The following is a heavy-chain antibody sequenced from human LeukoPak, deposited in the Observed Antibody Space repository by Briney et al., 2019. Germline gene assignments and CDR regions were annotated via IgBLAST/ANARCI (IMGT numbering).Heavy chain of an antibody. D-gene: IGHD6-13*01. CDR2: IKQDGSEM. CDR1: GFSFSTYW. V-gene: IGHV3-7*01. J-gene: IGHJ5*02. CDR3: ASRSINWYRGNNWFDP. Sequence: GGSLRLSCAASGFSFSTYWMSLVRQAPGKGLEWVANIKQDGSEMYYVDSVKGRFTISRDNAKNSLYLQMNSLRVEDTAVYYCASRSINWYRGNNWFDPWGQGTLVTVSS.